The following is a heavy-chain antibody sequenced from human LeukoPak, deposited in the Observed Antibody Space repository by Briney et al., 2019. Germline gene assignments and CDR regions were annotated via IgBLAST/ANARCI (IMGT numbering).Heavy chain of an antibody. CDR3: AREGLAYGFNY. CDR1: GFNVTSKY. D-gene: IGHD3-10*01. Sequence: GGSLRLSCAASGFNVTSKYMSWVRQGPGKGLEWVSITYTGGSTHYADSVKGRFTISRDNSKNTLYLQMNSLRAEDTAVYYCAREGLAYGFNYWGQGTLVTVSS. V-gene: IGHV3-53*01. CDR2: TYTGGST. J-gene: IGHJ4*02.